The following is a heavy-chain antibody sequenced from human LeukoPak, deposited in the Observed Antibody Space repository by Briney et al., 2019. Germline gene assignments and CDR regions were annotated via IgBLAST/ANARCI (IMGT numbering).Heavy chain of an antibody. CDR3: AREPLLYCSSTSCYRGQYNWFDP. CDR2: ISAYNGNT. Sequence: ASVKVSCKASGYTFTSYGISWVRQAPGQGLEWMGWISAYNGNTNYAQKLQGRVTMTTDTSTSTAYMEVRSLRSDDTAVYYCAREPLLYCSSTSCYRGQYNWFDPWGQGTLVTVSS. D-gene: IGHD2-2*02. CDR1: GYTFTSYG. J-gene: IGHJ5*02. V-gene: IGHV1-18*01.